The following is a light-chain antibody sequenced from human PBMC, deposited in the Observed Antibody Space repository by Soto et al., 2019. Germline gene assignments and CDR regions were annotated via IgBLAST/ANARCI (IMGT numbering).Light chain of an antibody. Sequence: QSVLTQPPSASGSPGQSVTISCTGTSSDVGAYKYVSWYQQYPGKAPKLMIYEVSKRPSGVPDRFSGSKSGNTASLTVSGLQAEDEADYYCTSYVGSNSWVFGGGTKLTGL. J-gene: IGLJ3*02. CDR3: TSYVGSNSWV. V-gene: IGLV2-8*01. CDR2: EVS. CDR1: SSDVGAYKY.